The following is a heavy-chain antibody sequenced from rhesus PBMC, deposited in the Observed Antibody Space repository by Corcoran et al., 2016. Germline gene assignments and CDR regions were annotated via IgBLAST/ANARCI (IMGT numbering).Heavy chain of an antibody. CDR2: IYGSGSST. Sequence: QLQLQESGPGLVKPSETLSLTCAVSGGSFSSSYWSWIRQAPGKGLEWIGYIYGSGSSTNYNPSLKSRVTLSVDTSKNQLSLELSSVTAADTAVYYCASGRAAATVYWGQGVLVTVSS. J-gene: IGHJ4*01. CDR1: GGSFSSSY. D-gene: IGHD6-43*01. CDR3: ASGRAAATVY. V-gene: IGHV4-169*02.